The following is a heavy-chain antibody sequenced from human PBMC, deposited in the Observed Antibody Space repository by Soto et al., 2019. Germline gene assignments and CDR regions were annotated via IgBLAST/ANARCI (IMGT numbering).Heavy chain of an antibody. CDR1: GFTFSSYS. D-gene: IGHD2-2*01. Sequence: GGSLRLSCAASGFTFSSYSMNWVRQAPGKGLEWVSYISSSSGTIYYADSVKGRFTISRDNAKNSLYLQMNSLRAEDTAVYYCAKGEEDIVVVPASIKIDYWGQGTLVTVSS. J-gene: IGHJ4*02. CDR2: ISSSSGTI. V-gene: IGHV3-48*01. CDR3: AKGEEDIVVVPASIKIDY.